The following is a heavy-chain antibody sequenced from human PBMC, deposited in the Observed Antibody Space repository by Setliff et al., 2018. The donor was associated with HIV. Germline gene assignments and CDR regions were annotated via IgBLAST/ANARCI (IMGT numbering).Heavy chain of an antibody. CDR1: GGTFRSYS. J-gene: IGHJ4*02. CDR2: IIPFIDAT. Sequence: GASVKVSCKASGGTFRSYSINWVRQAPGQGLECMGTIIPFIDATHYAQSFQGRLTITADESSNTAYMELRSLRLHDTAVYYCGKAAVEMTTIAFGGPPGYWGQGMLVTVSS. V-gene: IGHV1-69*11. D-gene: IGHD3-16*01. CDR3: GKAAVEMTTIAFGGPPGY.